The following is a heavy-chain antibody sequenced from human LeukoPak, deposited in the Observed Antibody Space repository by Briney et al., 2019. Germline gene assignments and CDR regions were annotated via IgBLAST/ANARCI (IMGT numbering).Heavy chain of an antibody. V-gene: IGHV1-2*02. J-gene: IGHJ6*03. D-gene: IGHD6-6*01. CDR2: INPNSGGT. CDR3: ARDFQLVLPEWYYYYMDV. Sequence: GASVKVSCKASGYTFTGYYMHWVRQAPGQGLEWMGWINPNSGGTNYAQKFQGRVTMTRDTSISTAYMELSRLRSDDTAVYYCARDFQLVLPEWYYYYMDVWGKGTTVTVSS. CDR1: GYTFTGYY.